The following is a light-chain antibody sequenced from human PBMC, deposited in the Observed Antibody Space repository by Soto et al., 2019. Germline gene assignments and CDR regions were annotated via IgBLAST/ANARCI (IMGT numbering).Light chain of an antibody. Sequence: QSVLTQPASVSGSPGQSITTSCTGTSNDVGGYNYVSWYQQQPGKAPKLIIYEVSHRPSGISNRFSGSKSGNTASLTISGLHVEDEADYYCSSHSATSPYVFGTGTKVTVL. V-gene: IGLV2-14*01. CDR1: SNDVGGYNY. CDR2: EVS. J-gene: IGLJ1*01. CDR3: SSHSATSPYV.